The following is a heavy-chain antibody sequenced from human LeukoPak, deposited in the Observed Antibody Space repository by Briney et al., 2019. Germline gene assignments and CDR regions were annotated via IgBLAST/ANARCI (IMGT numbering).Heavy chain of an antibody. CDR2: ISSSSSYI. Sequence: PGGSLRLSCAASGFTFSSYSMNWVRQAPGKGLKWVSSISSSSSYIYYADSVKGRFTISRDNAKNSLYLQMNSLRAEDTAVYYCARDGGGYYFDYWGQGTLVTVSS. V-gene: IGHV3-21*01. CDR3: ARDGGGYYFDY. D-gene: IGHD3-10*01. J-gene: IGHJ4*02. CDR1: GFTFSSYS.